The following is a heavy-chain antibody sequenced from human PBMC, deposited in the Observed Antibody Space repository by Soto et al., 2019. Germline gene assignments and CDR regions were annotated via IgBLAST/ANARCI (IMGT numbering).Heavy chain of an antibody. D-gene: IGHD3-9*01. Sequence: QITLKESGPTLVKPTQTLTLTCTFSGFSLSTSGVGVGWIRQPPGKALEWLALIYWDDDKRYSPSLKSRLTNTKDTAKNQVVLTMTNMDPVDTATYYCAQTDSPRYDILTGYYKSHFDYWGQGTLVTVSS. CDR3: AQTDSPRYDILTGYYKSHFDY. V-gene: IGHV2-5*02. CDR2: IYWDDDK. CDR1: GFSLSTSGVG. J-gene: IGHJ4*02.